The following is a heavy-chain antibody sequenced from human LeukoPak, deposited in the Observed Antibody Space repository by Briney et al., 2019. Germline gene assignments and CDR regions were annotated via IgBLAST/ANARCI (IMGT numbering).Heavy chain of an antibody. CDR1: RESFSDYY. J-gene: IGHJ4*02. V-gene: IGHV4-34*01. CDR2: IDHSGIT. Sequence: SETLSLTCSVYRESFSDYYWTWIRQPPGKGLEWIGEIDHSGITNYNPSLKSRVTISGDTSKNQFSLKLSSVTAADTAVYYCAVGGYDTTGYRVGMDYWGRGTLVTVSS. CDR3: AVGGYDTTGYRVGMDY. D-gene: IGHD3-22*01.